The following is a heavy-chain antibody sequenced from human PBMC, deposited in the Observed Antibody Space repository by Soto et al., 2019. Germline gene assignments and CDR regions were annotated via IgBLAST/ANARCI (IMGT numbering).Heavy chain of an antibody. CDR2: ISSSKNYI. CDR1: GLTFSSYF. D-gene: IGHD3-9*01. V-gene: IGHV3-21*01. J-gene: IGHJ4*02. CDR3: ARVFGARSGYYADY. Sequence: GGSLRLSCAASGLTFSSYFMNWVRQAPGKGLEWVSSISSSKNYIFYADSVKGRFTISRDNAKNSLYLQMNSLRAEDTAVYYCARVFGARSGYYADYWGQGTPVTVSS.